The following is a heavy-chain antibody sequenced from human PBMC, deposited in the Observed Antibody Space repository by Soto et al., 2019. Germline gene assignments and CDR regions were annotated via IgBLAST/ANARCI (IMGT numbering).Heavy chain of an antibody. D-gene: IGHD3-3*01. CDR2: IYTSGNT. CDR3: ARLFVGVLRFLEWLFGFGDWFDP. Sequence: PSETLSLTCTVSGGSISSYYWSWIRQPAGKGLEWIGRIYTSGNTNYNPSLKSRVTMSVDTSKNQFSLKLSSVTAADTAVYYCARLFVGVLRFLEWLFGFGDWFDPWGQGTLVTVSS. J-gene: IGHJ5*02. CDR1: GGSISSYY. V-gene: IGHV4-4*07.